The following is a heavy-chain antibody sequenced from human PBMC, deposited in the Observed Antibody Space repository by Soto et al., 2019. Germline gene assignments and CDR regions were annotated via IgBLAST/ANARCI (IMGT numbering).Heavy chain of an antibody. D-gene: IGHD6-6*01. J-gene: IGHJ4*02. CDR1: GDSVCSNSAA. V-gene: IGHV6-1*01. CDR2: TYYRSKWYN. Sequence: SQTLSLTCAISGDSVCSNSAAWNWIRQSPSRGLEWLGRTYYRSKWYNDYAVSVKSRITINPDTSKNQFSLQLNSVTPEDTAVYYRARDDEGGIAARPGNFDYWGQGTLVTVSS. CDR3: ARDDEGGIAARPGNFDY.